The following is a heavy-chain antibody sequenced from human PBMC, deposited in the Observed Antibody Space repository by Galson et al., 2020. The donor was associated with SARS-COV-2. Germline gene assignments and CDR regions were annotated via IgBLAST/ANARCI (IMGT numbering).Heavy chain of an antibody. CDR2: IYWNDDK. D-gene: IGHD3-3*01. CDR3: AHSQLEYDFWSDYYDRCFHY. Sequence: ESGPTLVKPTQTLTLTCTFSGFSLSTSGVSVGWVRQPPGKALEWLALIYWNDDKRYSPSLKSRLTITKDTSKNQVVLTMTNMDPVDTATYYCAHSQLEYDFWSDYYDRCFHYWGQGTLVTVSS. V-gene: IGHV2-5*01. CDR1: GFSLSTSGVS. J-gene: IGHJ4*02.